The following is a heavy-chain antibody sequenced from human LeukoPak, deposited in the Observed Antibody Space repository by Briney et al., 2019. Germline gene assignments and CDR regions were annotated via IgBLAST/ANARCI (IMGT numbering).Heavy chain of an antibody. CDR2: ISSSSSYI. J-gene: IGHJ4*02. CDR1: GFILSSYT. Sequence: GGSLRLSCAASGFILSSYTMNWVRQAPGRGLEWVSSISSSSSYIYYADSVKGRFTISRDNAKNSLYLQMNSLRAEDTAVYYCARVASRLAAVDYWGQGTLVTVSS. D-gene: IGHD2-15*01. CDR3: ARVASRLAAVDY. V-gene: IGHV3-21*01.